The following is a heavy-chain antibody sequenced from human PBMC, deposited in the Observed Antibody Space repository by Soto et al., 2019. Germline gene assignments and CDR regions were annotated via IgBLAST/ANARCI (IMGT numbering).Heavy chain of an antibody. CDR2: INPNSGGT. J-gene: IGHJ6*02. Sequence: RASVKVSCKASGYTFTGYYMHWVRQAPGQGLEWMGWINPNSGGTNYAQKFQGRVTMTRDTSISTAYMELSRLRSDDTAVYYCASHGFYDFWSGYSPYYYGMDVWGQGTTVTVSS. CDR1: GYTFTGYY. V-gene: IGHV1-2*02. CDR3: ASHGFYDFWSGYSPYYYGMDV. D-gene: IGHD3-3*01.